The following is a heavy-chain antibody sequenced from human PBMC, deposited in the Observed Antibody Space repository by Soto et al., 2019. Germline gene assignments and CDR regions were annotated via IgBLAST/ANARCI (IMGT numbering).Heavy chain of an antibody. D-gene: IGHD3-10*01. V-gene: IGHV4-31*02. Sequence: QVQLQESGPGLVKPSQTLSLTCSVSGGSISSGGYYWSWIRQPPGKGLEWIGYISYSANTHYNPSLKGRVSISADTSKNQFSLNLSSVTAADTAVYYCARSGGNSYYYGMDVWGPGTTVTVSS. CDR2: ISYSANT. CDR3: ARSGGNSYYYGMDV. CDR1: GGSISSGGYY. J-gene: IGHJ6*02.